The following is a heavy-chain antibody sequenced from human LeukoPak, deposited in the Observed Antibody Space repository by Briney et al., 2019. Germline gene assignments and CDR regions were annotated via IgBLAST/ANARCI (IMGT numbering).Heavy chain of an antibody. CDR3: ARTGITMVRGVISRTRGGNWFDP. CDR2: IYHSGST. Sequence: SETLSLTCTVSGYSISSGYYWGWIRQPPGKGLEWIGSIYHSGSTYYNPSLKSRVTISVDTSKNQFSLKLSSVTAADTAVYYCARTGITMVRGVISRTRGGNWFDPWSQGTLVTVSS. V-gene: IGHV4-38-2*02. J-gene: IGHJ5*02. D-gene: IGHD3-10*01. CDR1: GYSISSGYY.